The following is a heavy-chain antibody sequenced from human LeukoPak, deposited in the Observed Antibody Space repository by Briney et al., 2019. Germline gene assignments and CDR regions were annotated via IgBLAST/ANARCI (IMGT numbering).Heavy chain of an antibody. V-gene: IGHV3-30-3*01. D-gene: IGHD3-10*01. Sequence: PGRSLRLSCAASGFTFSSYAMHWVRQAPGKGLEWVAVISYDGSNKYYADSVKGRFTISRDNSKNTLYLQMNSLRAEDTAVYYCARVGVSITMVRGVFDYWGRGTLVTVSS. CDR2: ISYDGSNK. CDR3: ARVGVSITMVRGVFDY. CDR1: GFTFSSYA. J-gene: IGHJ4*02.